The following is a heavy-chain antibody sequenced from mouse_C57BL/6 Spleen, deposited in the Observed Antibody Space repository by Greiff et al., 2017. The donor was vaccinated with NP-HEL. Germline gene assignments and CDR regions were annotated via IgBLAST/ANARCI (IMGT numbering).Heavy chain of an antibody. Sequence: QVQLQQPGAELVKPGASVKLSCKASGYTFTSYWMHWVKQRPGQGLEWIGMIHPNSGSTNYNEKFKSKATLTVEKSSSTAYMQLSSLTSEDSAVYYCARSPLDYGSSYGYWYFEVWGTGTTVTVSS. CDR2: IHPNSGST. CDR1: GYTFTSYW. D-gene: IGHD1-1*01. V-gene: IGHV1-64*01. J-gene: IGHJ1*03. CDR3: ARSPLDYGSSYGYWYFEV.